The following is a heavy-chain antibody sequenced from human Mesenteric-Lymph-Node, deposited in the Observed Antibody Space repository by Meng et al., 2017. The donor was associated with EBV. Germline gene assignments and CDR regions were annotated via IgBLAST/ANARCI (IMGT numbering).Heavy chain of an antibody. J-gene: IGHJ4*02. CDR2: IKRQADGGTS. CDR3: TTTMGVTGTDY. V-gene: IGHV3-15*01. Sequence: QLVESGGGLVAPGGSLVLCCVALVFTIINMWMVWVHQAPGKGLEWVGLIKRQADGGTSKYAAPVRGRFTISRDDSRNTLYLQMDSPRTDDTAMYYCTTTMGVTGTDYWGQGTLVTVSS. D-gene: IGHD2-21*02. CDR1: VFTIINMW.